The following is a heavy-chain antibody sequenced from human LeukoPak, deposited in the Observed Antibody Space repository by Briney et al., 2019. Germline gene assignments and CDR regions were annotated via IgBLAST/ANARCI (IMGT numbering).Heavy chain of an antibody. J-gene: IGHJ6*02. D-gene: IGHD2-2*01. CDR3: ARHFYCSSTSCYSYGMDV. V-gene: IGHV3-7*01. CDR1: GFTFSTYW. Sequence: GSLRLSCAASGFTFSTYWMSWVRQAPGKGLEWVANIKQDGSEKYFLDSVKGRFTISRDNAKNSLYLQMNSLRAEETAVYYCARHFYCSSTSCYSYGMDVWGQGTTVTVSS. CDR2: IKQDGSEK.